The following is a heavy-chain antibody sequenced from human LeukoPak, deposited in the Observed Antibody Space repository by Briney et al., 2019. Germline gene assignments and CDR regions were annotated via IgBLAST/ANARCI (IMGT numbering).Heavy chain of an antibody. CDR1: GFTVITND. V-gene: IGHV3-53*01. D-gene: IGHD1-14*01. CDR2: LYSDGNT. CDR3: ARGVEPLAANTLAY. Sequence: GGSLRPSCAASGFTVITNDMTWVRQAPGKGLEWVSVLYSDGNTKYADSVQGRFTISRDNSKNTLYLEMNNLSPDDTAVYYCARGVEPLAANTLAYWGQGTLVTVSS. J-gene: IGHJ4*02.